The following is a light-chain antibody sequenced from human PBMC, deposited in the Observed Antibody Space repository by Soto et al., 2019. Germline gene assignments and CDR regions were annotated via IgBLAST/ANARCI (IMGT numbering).Light chain of an antibody. CDR2: GAS. V-gene: IGKV3-15*01. Sequence: EIVMTQSPATLSVYPGERATLSCRASQSVSSNLAWYQQKPGQAPRLLIYGASTRATGIPARFSGSGSGTEFTLTISSLQSEDFAVYYCQQYNNWPPMYTFGQGTKVDIK. J-gene: IGKJ2*01. CDR3: QQYNNWPPMYT. CDR1: QSVSSN.